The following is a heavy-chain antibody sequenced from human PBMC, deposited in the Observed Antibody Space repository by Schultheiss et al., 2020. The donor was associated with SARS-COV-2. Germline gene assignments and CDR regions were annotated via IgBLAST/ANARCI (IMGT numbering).Heavy chain of an antibody. CDR2: VYYSGST. Sequence: SETLSLTCTVSGGSVSSRTNYWSWIRQSPGKGLEWIGYVYYSGSTSNNPSFNSRVTISVDTSKNQFSLNLSSVTAADTAVYYCARGIYGDYVRYFQHWGQGTLVTVSS. V-gene: IGHV4-61*01. J-gene: IGHJ1*01. CDR3: ARGIYGDYVRYFQH. CDR1: GGSVSSRTNY. D-gene: IGHD4-17*01.